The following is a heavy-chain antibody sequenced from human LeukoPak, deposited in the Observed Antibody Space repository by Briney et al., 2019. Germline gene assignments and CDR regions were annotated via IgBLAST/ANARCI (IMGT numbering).Heavy chain of an antibody. CDR1: DYSIFSANY. Sequence: SETLSLTCTVSDYSIFSANYWGWIRQPPGKGLEWIGSINYSGSTYYNPSLKSRVTISIDMSKNQFSLKMNSVPAADTAVYFCARPIYYDTSGSAFHIWGQGTMVTVSS. D-gene: IGHD3-22*01. V-gene: IGHV4-38-2*02. CDR2: INYSGST. J-gene: IGHJ3*02. CDR3: ARPIYYDTSGSAFHI.